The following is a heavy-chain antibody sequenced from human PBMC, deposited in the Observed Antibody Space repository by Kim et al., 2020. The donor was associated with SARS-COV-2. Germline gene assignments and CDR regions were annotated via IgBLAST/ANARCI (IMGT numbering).Heavy chain of an antibody. V-gene: IGHV3-53*01. CDR3: AREQLEPGYYYGMDV. J-gene: IGHJ6*02. D-gene: IGHD1-1*01. Sequence: DYVKGRFTISRDNSKNTLYLQMNSLRAEDTAVYYCAREQLEPGYYYGMDVWGQGTTVTVSS.